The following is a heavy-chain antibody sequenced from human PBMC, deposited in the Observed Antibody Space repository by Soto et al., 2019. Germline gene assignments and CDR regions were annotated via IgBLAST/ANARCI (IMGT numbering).Heavy chain of an antibody. Sequence: EVQLVESGGGLVKPGGSLRLSCAASGFTFSSYSMNWVRQAPGKGLEWVSSISSSSSYIYYADSVKGRFTISRDNAKNSLYLQMNSLRAEDTAVYYCARWRPFFGVVIIHGYYYYGMDVWGQGTTVTVSS. J-gene: IGHJ6*02. CDR2: ISSSSSYI. D-gene: IGHD3-3*01. CDR3: ARWRPFFGVVIIHGYYYYGMDV. V-gene: IGHV3-21*01. CDR1: GFTFSSYS.